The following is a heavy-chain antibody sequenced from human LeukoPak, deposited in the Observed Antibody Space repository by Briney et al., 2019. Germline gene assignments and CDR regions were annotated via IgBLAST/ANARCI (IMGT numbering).Heavy chain of an antibody. J-gene: IGHJ4*02. CDR2: ISAYNGNT. CDR1: RYAFTSYG. D-gene: IGHD6-19*01. CDR3: ARDPYFLYSSGLSFDY. Sequence: VASVKVSCKASRYAFTSYGISWVRQAPGQGLEWMGWISAYNGNTNYAQKLQGRVTMTTDTSTSTAYMELRSLRSDDTAVYYCARDPYFLYSSGLSFDYWGQGTLVTVSS. V-gene: IGHV1-18*04.